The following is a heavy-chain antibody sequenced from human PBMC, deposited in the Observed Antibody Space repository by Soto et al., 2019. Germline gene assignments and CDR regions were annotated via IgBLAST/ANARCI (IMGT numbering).Heavy chain of an antibody. D-gene: IGHD5-12*01. CDR2: ISYDGSNR. CDR3: AKDVYSRYDQRGDYYGMDV. CDR1: GFTFSNFG. J-gene: IGHJ6*02. V-gene: IGHV3-30*18. Sequence: QVQLVESGGGVVQHGRSLRLSCAASGFTFSNFGIHWVRQAPGKGLEWVAVISYDGSNRYYGDSVKGRFTISRDNSKNTLYLQMNSLRAEDTAVYYCAKDVYSRYDQRGDYYGMDVWGQGTTVTVSS.